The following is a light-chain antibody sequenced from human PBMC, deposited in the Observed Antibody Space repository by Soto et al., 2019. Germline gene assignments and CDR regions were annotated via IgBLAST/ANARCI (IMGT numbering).Light chain of an antibody. CDR3: QQRHMWPIT. J-gene: IGKJ5*01. V-gene: IGKV3D-20*02. Sequence: EIVLTQSPGTLSLSPGERATLSCRASQSVSSSYLAWYQQKPGQAPRLLIYDASIRATGIPARFSGSGSGTDFTLTISSLEPEDSAVYYCQQRHMWPITFGQGTRLEIK. CDR2: DAS. CDR1: QSVSSSY.